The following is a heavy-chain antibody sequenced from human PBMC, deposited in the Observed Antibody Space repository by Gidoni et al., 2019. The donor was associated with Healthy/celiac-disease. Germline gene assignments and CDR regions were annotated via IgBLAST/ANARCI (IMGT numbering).Heavy chain of an antibody. Sequence: EVQLAQSGAEVQTPGESLQISCKGSGYSFNSYWIGWERQMPGKGLEWMGIIYPGDSDTRYSPSFQGQVTISADKSISTADLQGSSLKASDTAMYYCARRSGYAIDYWGQGTLVTVSS. CDR2: IYPGDSDT. CDR3: ARRSGYAIDY. V-gene: IGHV5-51*01. D-gene: IGHD5-12*01. J-gene: IGHJ4*02. CDR1: GYSFNSYW.